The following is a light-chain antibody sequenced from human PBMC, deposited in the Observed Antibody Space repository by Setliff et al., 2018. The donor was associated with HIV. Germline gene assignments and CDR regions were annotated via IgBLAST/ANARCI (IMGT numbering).Light chain of an antibody. J-gene: IGLJ3*02. Sequence: QSVLTQPASVSGSPGQSITISCTGTSSDIGGNRYVSWFRQHPGKAPKLMIYNVSNRPSGISDRFSGSRPGNTASLIISGLQAEDEADYYCTSYTDSRSWVFGGGTKGTV. CDR3: TSYTDSRSWV. V-gene: IGLV2-14*01. CDR2: NVS. CDR1: SSDIGGNRY.